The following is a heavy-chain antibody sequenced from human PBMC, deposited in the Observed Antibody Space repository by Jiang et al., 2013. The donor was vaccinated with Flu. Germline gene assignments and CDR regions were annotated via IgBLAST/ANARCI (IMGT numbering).Heavy chain of an antibody. CDR1: GYTFTSYY. CDR3: ARRGCSGGSCEYFDY. Sequence: KKPGASVKVSCKASGYTFTSYYMHWVRQAPGQGLEWMGIINPSGGSTSYAQKFQGRVTMTRGTSTSTVYMELSSLRSEDTAVYYCARRGCSGGSCEYFDYWGQGTLVTVSS. D-gene: IGHD2-15*01. V-gene: IGHV1-46*01. CDR2: INPSGGST. J-gene: IGHJ4*02.